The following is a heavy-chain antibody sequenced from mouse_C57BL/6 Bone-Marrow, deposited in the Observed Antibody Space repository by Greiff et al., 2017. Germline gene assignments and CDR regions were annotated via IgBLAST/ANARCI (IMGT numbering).Heavy chain of an antibody. J-gene: IGHJ3*01. Sequence: QIQLQQPGAELVKPGASVKLSCKASGYTFTSYWMQWVKQRPGQGLEWIGEIDPSDSYTNYNQKFKVKATLTVDTSSSTAYMQRSSLTSEDAAVYYCAKNWGFAYWGQVTLVTVSA. V-gene: IGHV1-50*01. CDR1: GYTFTSYW. D-gene: IGHD4-1*01. CDR2: IDPSDSYT. CDR3: AKNWGFAY.